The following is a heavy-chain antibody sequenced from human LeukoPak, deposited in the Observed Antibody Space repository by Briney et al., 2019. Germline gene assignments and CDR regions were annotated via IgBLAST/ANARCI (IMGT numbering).Heavy chain of an antibody. CDR1: GYTFTGYY. CDR3: ARDSPYSGYGIISLY. V-gene: IGHV1-2*02. J-gene: IGHJ4*02. Sequence: AASVKVSCKASGYTFTGYYMHWVRQAPGQGLEWMGWINPNSGGTNYAQKFQGRVTMTRDTSISTAYMELSRLRSDDTAVYYCARDSPYSGYGIISLYWGQGTLVTVSS. D-gene: IGHD5-12*01. CDR2: INPNSGGT.